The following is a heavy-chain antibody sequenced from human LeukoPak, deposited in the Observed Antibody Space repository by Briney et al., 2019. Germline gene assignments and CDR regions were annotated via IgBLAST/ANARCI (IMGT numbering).Heavy chain of an antibody. V-gene: IGHV1-69*05. J-gene: IGHJ3*02. CDR2: IIPIFGTA. CDR3: ARDRCSSTSCYTDDAFDI. CDR1: GGTFSSYA. D-gene: IGHD2-2*02. Sequence: ASVKVSCKASGGTFSSYAISWVRQAPGQGLEWMGGIIPIFGTANYAQKFQGRATITTDESTSTAYMELSSPRSEDTAVYYCARDRCSSTSCYTDDAFDIWGQGTMVTVSS.